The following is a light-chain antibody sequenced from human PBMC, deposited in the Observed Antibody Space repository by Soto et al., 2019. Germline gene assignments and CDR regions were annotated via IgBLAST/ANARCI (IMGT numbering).Light chain of an antibody. Sequence: QSALTQPRSVSGSPGQSVTISCTGTSSGVGGYNYVSWYQQHPGKAPKLMIYDVSKRPSGVPDRFSGSKSGNTASLTISGLQAEDEADYYCCSYAARVFGTGTKLTVL. J-gene: IGLJ1*01. CDR2: DVS. V-gene: IGLV2-11*01. CDR3: CSYAARV. CDR1: SSGVGGYNY.